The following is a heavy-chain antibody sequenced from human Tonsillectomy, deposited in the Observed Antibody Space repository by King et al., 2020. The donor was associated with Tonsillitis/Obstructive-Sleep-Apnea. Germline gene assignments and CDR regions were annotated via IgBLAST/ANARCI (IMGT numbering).Heavy chain of an antibody. Sequence: VQLVESGGGVVQPGRSLRLSRAASGFTFSNFPMYWVRQAPGKGLEWVAVISYDGSNNYYADPVKGRFAVSRDNSKNTLYLEMNSLRAEDTAVYYCAPLPAAIFDYWGQGTLVTVSS. CDR2: ISYDGSNN. CDR3: APLPAAIFDY. D-gene: IGHD2-2*01. CDR1: GFTFSNFP. V-gene: IGHV3-30*01. J-gene: IGHJ4*02.